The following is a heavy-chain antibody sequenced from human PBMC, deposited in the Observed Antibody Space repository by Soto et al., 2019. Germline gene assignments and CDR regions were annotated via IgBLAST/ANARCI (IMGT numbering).Heavy chain of an antibody. CDR3: ARDYIAALGYYYCMDV. J-gene: IGHJ6*02. Sequence: QVQLQESGPGLVKPSQTLSLTCTVSGGSISSGGYYWSWIRQHPGKGLEWIGYMYYTGSSYYNPPRKSRVTISVDTSKNQFSLTLSSVTAEDTAVYYFARDYIAALGYYYCMDVWGQGTTVTVCS. D-gene: IGHD6-25*01. CDR2: MYYTGSS. CDR1: GGSISSGGYY. V-gene: IGHV4-31*03.